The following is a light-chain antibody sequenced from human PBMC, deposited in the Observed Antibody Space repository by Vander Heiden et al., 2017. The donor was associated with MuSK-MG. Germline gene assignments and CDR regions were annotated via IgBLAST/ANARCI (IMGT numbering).Light chain of an antibody. J-gene: IGLJ1*01. CDR3: SSYTSSSTGV. V-gene: IGLV2-14*03. Sequence: QSALTQPASVSGSPGQSITISCTGTSSDVVGYNYVSWYQQHPAKAPKLLIYDVSTRPSGVSNRFSGSKSVNTASLPISGLQAEDEAYYYCSSYTSSSTGVFGTGTKVTVL. CDR1: SSDVVGYNY. CDR2: DVS.